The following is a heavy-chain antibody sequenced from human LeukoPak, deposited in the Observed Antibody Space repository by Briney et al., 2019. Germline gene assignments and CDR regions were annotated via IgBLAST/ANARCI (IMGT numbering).Heavy chain of an antibody. CDR3: AKGSSKGITGTRGAFDI. Sequence: GGSLRLSRAASGFTFSSFAMHWVRQAPGKGLEYVSGISSNGGSTSYADSVKGRFTISRDNSRNTLYLQMGSLNTEDMAVYYCAKGSSKGITGTRGAFDIWGQGTMVTVSP. V-gene: IGHV3-64*02. J-gene: IGHJ3*02. CDR1: GFTFSSFA. D-gene: IGHD1-7*01. CDR2: ISSNGGST.